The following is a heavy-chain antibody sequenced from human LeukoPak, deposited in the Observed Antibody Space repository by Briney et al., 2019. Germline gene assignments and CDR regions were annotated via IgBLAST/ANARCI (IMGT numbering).Heavy chain of an antibody. J-gene: IGHJ6*03. CDR2: ISYDGSNK. CDR3: ARGRTVYYYYMDV. D-gene: IGHD4-17*01. CDR1: GFTFSSYA. V-gene: IGHV3-30-3*01. Sequence: GRSLRLSCAASGFTFSSYAMHWVRQAPGKGLEWVAVISYDGSNKYYADSVKGRFTISRDNSKNTLYLQMNSLRAEDTAVYYCARGRTVYYYYMDVWGKGTTVTVSS.